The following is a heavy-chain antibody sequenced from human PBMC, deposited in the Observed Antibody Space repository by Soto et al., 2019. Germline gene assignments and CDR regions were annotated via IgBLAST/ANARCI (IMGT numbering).Heavy chain of an antibody. V-gene: IGHV3-74*01. Sequence: GGSLRLSCAASGFTFSDYYMSWIRQVPGKGLMWVSHINIDGTSTTYADSVKGRFTISRDNAKNTLYLQMNSLRAEDTAVYYCARDKSITMVPDYWGQGTLVTAPQ. CDR1: GFTFSDYY. CDR3: ARDKSITMVPDY. CDR2: INIDGTST. D-gene: IGHD3-10*01. J-gene: IGHJ4*02.